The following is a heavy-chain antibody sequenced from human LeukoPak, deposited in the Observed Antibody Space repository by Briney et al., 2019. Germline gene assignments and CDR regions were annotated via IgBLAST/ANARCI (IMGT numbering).Heavy chain of an antibody. J-gene: IGHJ5*02. Sequence: GGSLRLSCAASGFTFSSYAMHWVRQAPGKGLEWVAVISYDGSNKYYADSVKGRFTISRDNSKNPPYLQMNSLRAEDTAVYYCARAIWFGELFDWFDPWGQGTLVTVSS. CDR3: ARAIWFGELFDWFDP. CDR1: GFTFSSYA. D-gene: IGHD3-10*01. V-gene: IGHV3-30*04. CDR2: ISYDGSNK.